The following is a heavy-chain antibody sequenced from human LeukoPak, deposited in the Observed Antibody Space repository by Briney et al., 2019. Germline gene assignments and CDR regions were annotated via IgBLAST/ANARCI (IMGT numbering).Heavy chain of an antibody. Sequence: PSETLSLTCTVSGDSINSGSYHWNWIRQSPGTGLEWIGYIYHSGRTFYNSSLKNRLLISLDTSKNQFSLELSSAIASDTAVYYCARDRSNSVFDYWGLGTLVTVSS. J-gene: IGHJ4*02. CDR3: ARDRSNSVFDY. V-gene: IGHV4-30-4*08. CDR1: GDSINSGSYH. CDR2: IYHSGRT. D-gene: IGHD4-11*01.